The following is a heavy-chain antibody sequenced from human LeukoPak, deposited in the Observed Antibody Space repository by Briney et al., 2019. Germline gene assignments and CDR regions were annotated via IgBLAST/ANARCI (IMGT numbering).Heavy chain of an antibody. CDR3: ARAAVTTLPYFDY. D-gene: IGHD4-17*01. CDR1: GYTFTGYF. J-gene: IGHJ4*02. CDR2: VNPNGGAT. Sequence: SVNVSCKASGYTFTGYFMHWVRPAPGQGLEWMGWVNPNGGATNYAQKFQGRVTMTRDTSISTAYMELSRLRSDDTAVYYCARAAVTTLPYFDYWGQGTLVTVSS. V-gene: IGHV1-2*02.